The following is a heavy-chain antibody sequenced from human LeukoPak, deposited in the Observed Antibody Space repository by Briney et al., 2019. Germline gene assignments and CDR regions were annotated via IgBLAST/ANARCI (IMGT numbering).Heavy chain of an antibody. Sequence: GGSLRLSCAASGFTFSSYEMNWVRQAPGKGLEWVSYISGGGTTIFYADSVKGRFTISRDNARNSLYLHMNSLSAEDTALYFCATETENSNYDAFDIWGQGTLVTVSS. V-gene: IGHV3-48*03. CDR1: GFTFSSYE. J-gene: IGHJ3*02. D-gene: IGHD4-11*01. CDR3: ATETENSNYDAFDI. CDR2: ISGGGTTI.